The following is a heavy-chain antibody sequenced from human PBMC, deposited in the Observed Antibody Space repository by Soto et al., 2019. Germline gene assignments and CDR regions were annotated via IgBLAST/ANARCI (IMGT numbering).Heavy chain of an antibody. CDR2: IIPILGIA. J-gene: IGHJ3*02. D-gene: IGHD3-9*01. CDR1: GGTFSSYT. Sequence: ASVKVSCKASGGTFSSYTISWVRQAPGQGLEWMGRIIPILGIANYAQKFQGRVTITADKSTSTAYMELSSLRSEDTAVYYCASALNYDILTGYYPPQNDAFDIWGQGTMVTVSS. CDR3: ASALNYDILTGYYPPQNDAFDI. V-gene: IGHV1-69*02.